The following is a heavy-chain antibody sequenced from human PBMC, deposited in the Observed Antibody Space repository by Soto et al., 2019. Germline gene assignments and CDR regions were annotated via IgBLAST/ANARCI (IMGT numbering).Heavy chain of an antibody. J-gene: IGHJ4*02. D-gene: IGHD2-2*01. V-gene: IGHV4-38-2*01. CDR1: GFPVSYGYY. CDR3: ARLYCSSVSCYNDY. Sequence: QVQLQESGPGLVKPSETLSLTCGVSGFPVSYGYYWGWIRQPPGKGLEWLGSIYQSGKTYYNPSLKSRLTLSLDTSKNDFSVRLRSVTAADTAVYFCARLYCSSVSCYNDYWGPGVQVTVSS. CDR2: IYQSGKT.